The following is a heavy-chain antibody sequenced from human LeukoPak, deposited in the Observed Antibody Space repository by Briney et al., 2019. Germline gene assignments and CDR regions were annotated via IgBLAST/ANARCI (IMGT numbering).Heavy chain of an antibody. CDR3: VKQDTGSYLGGY. J-gene: IGHJ4*02. D-gene: IGHD1-26*01. CDR1: GFTFSGYW. Sequence: GGSLRLSCAASGFTFSGYWMHWVRPVPGKGLVWISYISDDGRSKGYADSVQGRSTISRDNAKNTLSLQMNSLRVDDTAVYYCVKQDTGSYLGGYWGRGTLVTVSS. CDR2: ISDDGRSK. V-gene: IGHV3-74*01.